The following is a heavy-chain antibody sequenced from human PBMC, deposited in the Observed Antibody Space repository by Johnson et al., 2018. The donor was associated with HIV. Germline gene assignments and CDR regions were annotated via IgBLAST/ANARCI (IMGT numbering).Heavy chain of an antibody. V-gene: IGHV3-30*03. CDR3: AGGIAPGGCYDSSGYYGEALDT. CDR1: GFTFSDYY. Sequence: QEQLVESGGGLVKPGGSLRLSCAASGFTFSDYYMSWIRQAPGKGLEWVAVISYDGSNKYYADSVKGRFTISRDNSKNTLYLQMNSRRAEDTAVYYCAGGIAPGGCYDSSGYYGEALDTWGQGTMVSVSS. D-gene: IGHD3-22*01. J-gene: IGHJ3*02. CDR2: ISYDGSNK.